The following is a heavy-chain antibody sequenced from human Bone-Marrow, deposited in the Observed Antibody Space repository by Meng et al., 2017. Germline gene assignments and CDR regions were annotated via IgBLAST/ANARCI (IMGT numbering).Heavy chain of an antibody. Sequence: SCTVSGFSISSSSYYWGWIRQPPGKGLVWIGSIYDSGSTYYNSSLKSRVTISVDTSKNQYSLKLSSVTAEDTAVYYCAREGYYGSGSYGWFDPWGQGTLVTVSS. J-gene: IGHJ5*02. V-gene: IGHV4-39*07. CDR3: AREGYYGSGSYGWFDP. CDR1: GFSISSSSYY. D-gene: IGHD3-10*01. CDR2: IYDSGST.